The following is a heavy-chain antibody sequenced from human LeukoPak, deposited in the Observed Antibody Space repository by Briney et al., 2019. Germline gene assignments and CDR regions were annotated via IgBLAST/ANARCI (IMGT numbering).Heavy chain of an antibody. CDR2: TKKDGSDK. Sequence: PGGSLRLSCAASGFTFSSNWMSWVRQAPGKGLEWVANTKKDGSDKYYEDSVKGRFTISRDNARNSLYLQMNSLRVEDTAVYYCEGGAGYWGQGTPVTVSS. CDR1: GFTFSSNW. D-gene: IGHD4/OR15-4a*01. CDR3: EGGAGY. V-gene: IGHV3-7*01. J-gene: IGHJ4*02.